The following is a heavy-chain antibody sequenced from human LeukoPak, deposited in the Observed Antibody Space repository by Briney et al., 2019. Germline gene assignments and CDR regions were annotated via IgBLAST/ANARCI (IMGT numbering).Heavy chain of an antibody. CDR1: GYTFTSYG. V-gene: IGHV1-18*01. CDR3: ATRYSPGYSSGWYANDY. Sequence: ASVKVSCKASGYTFTSYGISWVRQAPGQGLEWMGWISAYNGNTNYAQKLQGRVTMTTDTSTSTAYMELRSLRSEDTAVYYCATRYSPGYSSGWYANDYWGQGTLVTVSS. CDR2: ISAYNGNT. D-gene: IGHD6-19*01. J-gene: IGHJ4*02.